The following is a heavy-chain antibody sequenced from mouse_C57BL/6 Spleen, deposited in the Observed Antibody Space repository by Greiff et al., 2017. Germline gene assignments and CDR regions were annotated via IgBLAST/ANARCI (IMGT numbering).Heavy chain of an antibody. Sequence: QVQLKESGPGLVAPSQSLSITCTVSGFSLTSYAISWVRQPPGTGLEWLGVIWTGGGTNYNSALKSRLSISKDNSKSQVFLKMNSLQTDDTARYYCARKGYYVSSYEDCWYFDVWGTGTTVTVSS. J-gene: IGHJ1*03. CDR3: ARKGYYVSSYEDCWYFDV. V-gene: IGHV2-9-1*01. CDR1: GFSLTSYA. D-gene: IGHD1-1*01. CDR2: IWTGGGT.